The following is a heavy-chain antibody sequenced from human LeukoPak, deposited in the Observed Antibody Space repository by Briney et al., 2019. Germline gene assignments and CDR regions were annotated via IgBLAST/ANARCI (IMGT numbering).Heavy chain of an antibody. CDR2: IYHSGST. CDR3: ARHLFGNGYYPDY. V-gene: IGHV4-38-2*02. Sequence: SETLSLTCSVSGYSFSSGYYWGWIRQPPGKGLEWIGSIYHSGSTYYNPSLKSRVTISGDTSKNQFSLKLTSLTAADTAVYYCARHLFGNGYYPDYWGQGTLVTVSS. CDR1: GYSFSSGYY. D-gene: IGHD3-22*01. J-gene: IGHJ4*02.